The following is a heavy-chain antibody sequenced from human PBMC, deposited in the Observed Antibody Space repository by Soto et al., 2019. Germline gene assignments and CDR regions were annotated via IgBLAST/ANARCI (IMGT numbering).Heavy chain of an antibody. CDR3: ARRHLAVAVSPWCDP. J-gene: IGHJ5*02. CDR2: IDSSGEK. D-gene: IGHD6-19*01. V-gene: IGHV2-26*01. Sequence: QVTLKESGPVLVNPTETLTLRCTVSGLSITDSEMGVSWIRQPPGQPLEWLAHIDSSGEKSYRTFLKSRLAISKDTSKSQIVLTMTNMDPADTATYYCARRHLAVAVSPWCDPWGQGIPVTVSS. CDR1: GLSITDSEMG.